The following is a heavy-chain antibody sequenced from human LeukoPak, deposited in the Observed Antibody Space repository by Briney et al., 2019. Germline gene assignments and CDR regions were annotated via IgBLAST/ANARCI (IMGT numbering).Heavy chain of an antibody. V-gene: IGHV3-64D*09. CDR1: GFTLSSFA. J-gene: IGHJ5*02. CDR3: VKSAPNYGANWFDP. D-gene: IGHD4/OR15-4a*01. CDR2: ISSNGDAT. Sequence: PGGSLRLSCSASGFTLSSFAMHWVRQAPGKGLDYISSISSNGDATYYADSVKGRFTISRDNSKNTLYLQMSSLRTEDTAVYWCVKSAPNYGANWFDPWGQGTLVTVSS.